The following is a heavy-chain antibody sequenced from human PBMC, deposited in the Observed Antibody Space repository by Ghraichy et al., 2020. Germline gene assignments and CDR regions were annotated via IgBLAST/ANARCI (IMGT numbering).Heavy chain of an antibody. J-gene: IGHJ4*02. Sequence: TLSLTCTVSGGSISSSSYYWGWIRQPPGKGLEWIGSIYYSGSTYYNPSLKSRVTISVDTSKNQFSLKLSSVTAADTAVYYCARLWGIAAAIDYWGQGTLVTVSS. CDR1: GGSISSSSYY. CDR2: IYYSGST. V-gene: IGHV4-39*07. D-gene: IGHD6-13*01. CDR3: ARLWGIAAAIDY.